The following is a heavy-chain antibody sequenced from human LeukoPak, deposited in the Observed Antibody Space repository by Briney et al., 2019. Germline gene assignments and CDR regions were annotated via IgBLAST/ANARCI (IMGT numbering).Heavy chain of an antibody. J-gene: IGHJ4*02. V-gene: IGHV3-23*01. CDR3: AKDGGEMATNDYFDY. CDR1: GFTFSSYA. D-gene: IGHD5-24*01. Sequence: GGSLRLSCAASGFTFSSYAMSWVRQAPGKGLEWVALISRSGGSTYYADSVKGRFTISRDNSKNTLYLQMNSLRAEDTAVYYCAKDGGEMATNDYFDYWGQGTLVTVSS. CDR2: ISRSGGST.